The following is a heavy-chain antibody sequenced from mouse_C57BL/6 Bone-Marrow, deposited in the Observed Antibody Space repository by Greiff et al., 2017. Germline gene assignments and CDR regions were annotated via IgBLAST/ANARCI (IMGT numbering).Heavy chain of an antibody. CDR1: GYTFTSYG. D-gene: IGHD1-1*01. CDR3: ARLRYYGSSDAGY. J-gene: IGHJ2*01. Sequence: VQLQQSGAELARPGASVKLSCKASGYTFTSYGISWVKQRTGQGLEWIGEIYPRSGNTYYNEKFKGKATLTADKSSSTAYMELRSLTSEDSAVYFCARLRYYGSSDAGYWGQGTTLTVSS. V-gene: IGHV1-81*01. CDR2: IYPRSGNT.